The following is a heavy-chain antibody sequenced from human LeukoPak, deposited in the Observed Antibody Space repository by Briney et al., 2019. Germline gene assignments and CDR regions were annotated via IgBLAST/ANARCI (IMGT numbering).Heavy chain of an antibody. V-gene: IGHV1-18*01. CDR3: ARDFAWGSGGAPIDANWLDP. D-gene: IGHD7-27*01. J-gene: IGHJ5*02. CDR1: VYMFSHYG. CDR2: ICGHSGNT. Sequence: GSSVKVSCKASVYMFSHYGITRVRQAPGPGLEWMGWICGHSGNTNSAQKFQDRATMTTDTSTSTAYMELRSLRFDDTAVYYCARDFAWGSGGAPIDANWLDPWGQGILVTVSS.